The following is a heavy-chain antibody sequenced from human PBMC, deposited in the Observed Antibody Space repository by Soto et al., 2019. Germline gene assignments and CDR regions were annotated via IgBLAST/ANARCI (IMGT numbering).Heavy chain of an antibody. V-gene: IGHV3-21*06. CDR3: ARDSAAAGYTYAFDI. J-gene: IGHJ3*02. Sequence: GGSLRLSCAASGFTFISYSMNWVRQAPGKGLEWVSSISGSGNYLYYADSVKGRFTISRDNANSSLYLLMNSLRAEDTAVYYCARDSAAAGYTYAFDIWGQGTMVTVSS. CDR2: ISGSGNYL. D-gene: IGHD6-13*01. CDR1: GFTFISYS.